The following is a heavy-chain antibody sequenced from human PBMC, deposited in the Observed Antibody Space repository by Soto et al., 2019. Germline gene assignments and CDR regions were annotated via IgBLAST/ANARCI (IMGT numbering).Heavy chain of an antibody. CDR3: AKHDFWTLYNTGLDS. Sequence: GGSLRLSCAASGFTLSNAWMSWVRQAPGKGLEWVGRIKSKTDGGTTDYAAPVKGRFTISRDDSKNTLYLQMNSLKTEDTAVYYCAKHDFWTLYNTGLDSWGQGTLVTVSS. J-gene: IGHJ4*02. D-gene: IGHD3-3*01. CDR1: GFTLSNAW. CDR2: IKSKTDGGTT. V-gene: IGHV3-15*01.